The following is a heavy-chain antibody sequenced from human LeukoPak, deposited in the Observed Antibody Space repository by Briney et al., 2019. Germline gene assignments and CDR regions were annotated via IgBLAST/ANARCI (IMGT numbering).Heavy chain of an antibody. J-gene: IGHJ5*02. CDR2: IYSSGTT. D-gene: IGHD5-12*01. CDR1: GGSISNYY. V-gene: IGHV4-4*07. Sequence: PSDTLSLTCTVSGGSISNYYWRWLRQPAGKGLEWIGRIYSSGTTIYNPSLKSRVTMSVDTSKNQFSLKLSSVTAADTAVYFCASGSSGYDPWGQGTLVTVSS. CDR3: ASGSSGYDP.